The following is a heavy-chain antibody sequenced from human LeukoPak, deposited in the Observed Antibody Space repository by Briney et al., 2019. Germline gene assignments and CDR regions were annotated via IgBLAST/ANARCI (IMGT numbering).Heavy chain of an antibody. J-gene: IGHJ4*02. CDR2: IRYDGSNK. D-gene: IGHD2-2*01. CDR1: GFTFSSYG. Sequence: GGSLRLSCAASGFTFSSYGMHWVRQAPGKGLERVAFIRYDGSNKYYADSVKGRFTISRDNSKNTLYLQMNSLRAEDTAVYYCAKSGLGYCSSTSCYLLGYWGQGTLVTVSS. V-gene: IGHV3-30*02. CDR3: AKSGLGYCSSTSCYLLGY.